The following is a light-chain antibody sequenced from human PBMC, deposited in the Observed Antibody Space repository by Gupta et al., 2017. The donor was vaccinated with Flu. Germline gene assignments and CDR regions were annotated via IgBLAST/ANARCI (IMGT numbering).Light chain of an antibody. CDR1: SSNIGNNY. CDR2: ENN. Sequence: KVTISCSGSSSNIGNNYVSWYQQLPGKAPKLLIYENNKRPSGTPDRFSGSKSGTSATLGITGLQTGDEADYYCGTWDTSLSAGVFGGGTKLTVL. J-gene: IGLJ3*02. CDR3: GTWDTSLSAGV. V-gene: IGLV1-51*02.